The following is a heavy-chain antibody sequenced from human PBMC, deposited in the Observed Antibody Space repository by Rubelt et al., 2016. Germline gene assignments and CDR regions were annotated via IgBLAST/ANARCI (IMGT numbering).Heavy chain of an antibody. CDR1: GFTFSSYA. J-gene: IGHJ4*02. D-gene: IGHD3-3*01. CDR3: AGVGAHRDIDY. V-gene: IGHV3-23*01. CDR2: ISDSGDST. Sequence: EVQLLESGGGLLQPGGSLRLSCAASGFTFSSYAMTWVRQAPGKGLDWMSLISDSGDSTYYADSVKGRFTISRDNPKNTVYLQMDSLRVEDTAVYYCAGVGAHRDIDYWGQGTLVSVSS.